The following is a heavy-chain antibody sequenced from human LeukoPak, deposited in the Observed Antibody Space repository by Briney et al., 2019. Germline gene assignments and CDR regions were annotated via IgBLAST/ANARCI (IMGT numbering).Heavy chain of an antibody. Sequence: SETLSLTCTVSGGSIRNSMYYWGWLRQTPRKELQWIGSIYYSGKTYYNPSLRSRVSMSMDTSKNQFSLKLSSVTAADTAVYYCARVDTAMVPLYYYYYYMDVWGKGTTVTVSS. CDR1: GGSIRNSMYY. D-gene: IGHD5-18*01. J-gene: IGHJ6*03. CDR3: ARVDTAMVPLYYYYYYMDV. V-gene: IGHV4-39*07. CDR2: IYYSGKT.